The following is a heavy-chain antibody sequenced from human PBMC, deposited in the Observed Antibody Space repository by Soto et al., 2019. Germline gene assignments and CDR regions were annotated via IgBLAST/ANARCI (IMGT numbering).Heavy chain of an antibody. CDR2: ISYDGSLK. D-gene: IGHD3-9*01. J-gene: IGHJ6*02. CDR3: ARGIMRGYFDWLGYGMDV. Sequence: QVQLVESGGGVVQPGRSLRLSCAASGFTFSSYGMHWVRQAPGKGLEWVAVISYDGSLKYYVDSVKGRFTISRDNSKNTLYLQMNSLRAGDMAVYYCARGIMRGYFDWLGYGMDVWGQGTTVTVSS. V-gene: IGHV3-30*03. CDR1: GFTFSSYG.